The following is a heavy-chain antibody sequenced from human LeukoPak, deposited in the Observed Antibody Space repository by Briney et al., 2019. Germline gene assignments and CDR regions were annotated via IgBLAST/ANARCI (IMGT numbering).Heavy chain of an antibody. J-gene: IGHJ4*02. D-gene: IGHD4-17*01. V-gene: IGHV4-34*01. CDR3: ARGTTVTTTPFDY. CDR1: GGSFSGYY. Sequence: TPSETLSLTCAVYGGSFSGYYWSWIRQPPGKGLEWIGEINHSGSTNYNPSLKSRVTISVDTSKNQFSLKLSSATAADTAVYYCARGTTVTTTPFDYWGQGTLVTVSS. CDR2: INHSGST.